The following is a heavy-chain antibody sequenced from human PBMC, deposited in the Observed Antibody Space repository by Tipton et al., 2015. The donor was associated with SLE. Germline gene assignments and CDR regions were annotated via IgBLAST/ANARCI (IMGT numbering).Heavy chain of an antibody. D-gene: IGHD3-22*01. CDR3: ARFRGYDSSGYYHFDY. V-gene: IGHV4-34*01. J-gene: IGHJ4*02. CDR1: GGSFSGYY. CDR2: IYYSGST. Sequence: TLSLTCAVYGGSFSGYYWSWIRQPPGKGLEWIGSIYYSGSTYYNPSLKSRVTISVDTSKNQFSLKLSSVTAADTAVYYCARFRGYDSSGYYHFDYWGQGTLVTVSS.